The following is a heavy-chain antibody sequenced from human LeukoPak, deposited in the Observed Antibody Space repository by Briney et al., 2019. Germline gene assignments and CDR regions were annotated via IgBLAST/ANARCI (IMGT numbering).Heavy chain of an antibody. Sequence: GGSLRLSCAASGFTFSSYSMNWVRQAPGKGLEWVSCISSSSSTIYYADSVKGRFTISRDNAKNSLYLQMNSLRAEDTAVYYCAREGRYYDSSGFPDYWGQGTLVTVSS. J-gene: IGHJ4*02. V-gene: IGHV3-48*04. CDR1: GFTFSSYS. CDR2: ISSSSSTI. CDR3: AREGRYYDSSGFPDY. D-gene: IGHD3-22*01.